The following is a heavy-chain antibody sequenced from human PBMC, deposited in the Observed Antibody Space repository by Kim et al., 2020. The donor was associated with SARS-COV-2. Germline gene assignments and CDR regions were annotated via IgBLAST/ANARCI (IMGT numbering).Heavy chain of an antibody. J-gene: IGHJ4*02. CDR2: ISYDGSNK. V-gene: IGHV3-30*04. CDR3: ARESGPYYFDY. CDR1: GFTFSSYA. Sequence: GGSLRLSCAASGFTFSSYAMHWVRQAPGKGLEWVAVISYDGSNKYYADSVKGRFTISRDNSKNTLYLQMNSLRAEDTAVYYCARESGPYYFDYWGQGTLVTVPS.